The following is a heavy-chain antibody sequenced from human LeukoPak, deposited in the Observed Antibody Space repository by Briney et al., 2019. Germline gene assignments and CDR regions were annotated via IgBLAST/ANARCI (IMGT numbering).Heavy chain of an antibody. D-gene: IGHD3-22*01. Sequence: PSQTLSLTCTVSGGSISSGGYYWSWIRQPPGKGLEWIGYIYHSGSTYYNPSLKSRVTISVDRSKNQFSLKLSSVTAADTAVYYCARGQTMIAFWYFDLWGRGTLVTVSS. J-gene: IGHJ2*01. V-gene: IGHV4-30-2*01. CDR2: IYHSGST. CDR1: GGSISSGGYY. CDR3: ARGQTMIAFWYFDL.